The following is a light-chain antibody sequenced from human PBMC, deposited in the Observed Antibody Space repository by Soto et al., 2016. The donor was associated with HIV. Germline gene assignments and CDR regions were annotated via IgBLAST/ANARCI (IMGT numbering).Light chain of an antibody. V-gene: IGLV3-1*01. Sequence: SFDLTQPPSVSVSPGQTASITCSGDNLEDQYVCWYQQRPGQSPILRIYQDTKRPSGIPERFSGSNSGNTATLTISGTQAMDEADYYCQAWDSSSVVFGGGTKLTV. J-gene: IGLJ2*01. CDR3: QAWDSSSVV. CDR2: QDT. CDR1: NLEDQY.